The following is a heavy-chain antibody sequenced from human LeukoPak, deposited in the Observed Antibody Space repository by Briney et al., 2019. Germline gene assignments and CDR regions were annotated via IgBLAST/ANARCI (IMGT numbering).Heavy chain of an antibody. CDR2: ISSTSSIK. CDR1: GFTFSSYS. Sequence: GGSLRLSCAASGFTFSSYSMNWVRQAPGKGLEWVSYISSTSSIKYYADSVKGRFTISRDNAKNSLYLQMSSLGAEDTAVYYCATSFGVVNPFDYWGQGTLVTVSS. D-gene: IGHD3-3*01. V-gene: IGHV3-48*01. J-gene: IGHJ4*02. CDR3: ATSFGVVNPFDY.